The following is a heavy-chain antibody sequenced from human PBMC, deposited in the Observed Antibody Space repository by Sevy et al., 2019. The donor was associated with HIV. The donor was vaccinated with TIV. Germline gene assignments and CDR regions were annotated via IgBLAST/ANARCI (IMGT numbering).Heavy chain of an antibody. CDR1: GGSISSSSYY. CDR3: ARQSGYDYYYYYGMDV. V-gene: IGHV4-39*01. J-gene: IGHJ6*02. D-gene: IGHD5-12*01. CDR2: IYYSGST. Sequence: SETLSLTCTVSGGSISSSSYYWGWIRQPPGKGLEWIGSIYYSGSTYYNPSLKSRVTISVDTFKNQFSLKLSAVTAADTAVYYCARQSGYDYYYYYGMDVWGQGTTVTVSS.